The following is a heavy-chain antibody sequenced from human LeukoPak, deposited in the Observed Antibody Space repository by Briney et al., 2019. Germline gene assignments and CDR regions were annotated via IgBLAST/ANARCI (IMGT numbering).Heavy chain of an antibody. CDR1: GYSISSGYY. V-gene: IGHV4-38-2*02. D-gene: IGHD3/OR15-3a*01. CDR2: IYHSGST. J-gene: IGHJ4*02. Sequence: SETLSLTCTVSGYSISSGYYWGWIRQPPGKGLEWIGSIYHSGSTYYNPSLKSRVTISVDTSKNQFSLKLSSVTAADTAVYYCASPLDYASFDYWGQGTLVTVSS. CDR3: ASPLDYASFDY.